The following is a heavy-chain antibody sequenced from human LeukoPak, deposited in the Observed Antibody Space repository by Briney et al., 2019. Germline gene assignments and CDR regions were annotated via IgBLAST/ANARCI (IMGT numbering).Heavy chain of an antibody. Sequence: SETLSLTCTVSGGSMSSYYWSWIRQPPGKGLEWIGYIYYSGSTKYNPSLKSRVTMSVDTSKNQFSLKLSSVTAADTAVYYCARGGWLRLWGDYWGQGILVTVSS. CDR3: ARGGWLRLWGDY. V-gene: IGHV4-59*08. CDR1: GGSMSSYY. D-gene: IGHD5-12*01. J-gene: IGHJ4*02. CDR2: IYYSGST.